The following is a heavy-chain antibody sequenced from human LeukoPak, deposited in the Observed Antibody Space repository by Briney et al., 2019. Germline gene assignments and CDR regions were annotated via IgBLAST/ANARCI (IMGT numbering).Heavy chain of an antibody. J-gene: IGHJ4*02. Sequence: GGSLRLSCAASGFTFSSYSMHWVRQAPGKGLEWVAVLSYDGINEYFADSVKGRFTISRDNSKNTFYLQMNSLRAEDTAVYYCARVFEVGSAPKYYFDYWGQGTLVTVSS. D-gene: IGHD3-9*01. CDR3: ARVFEVGSAPKYYFDY. CDR2: LSYDGINE. V-gene: IGHV3-30*04. CDR1: GFTFSSYS.